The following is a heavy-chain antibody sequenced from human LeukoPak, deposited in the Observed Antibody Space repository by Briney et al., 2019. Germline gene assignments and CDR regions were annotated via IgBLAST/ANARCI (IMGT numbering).Heavy chain of an antibody. CDR3: AREYGGSY. D-gene: IGHD1-26*01. V-gene: IGHV1-2*02. CDR2: IDPNSGGT. CDR1: GYTFTGYY. J-gene: IGHJ4*02. Sequence: ASVKVSCTASGYTFTGYYMHWVRQAPGQGLEWMGWIDPNSGGTNYAQKFQGRVTMTRDTSISTAYMGLSKLRSDDTAVYYCAREYGGSYWGQGTLVTVSS.